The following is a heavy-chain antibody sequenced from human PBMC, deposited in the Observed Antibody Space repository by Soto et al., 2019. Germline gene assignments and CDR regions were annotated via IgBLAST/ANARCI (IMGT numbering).Heavy chain of an antibody. J-gene: IGHJ6*02. D-gene: IGHD6-13*01. Sequence: GGSLRLSCAASGFTFSNAWMNWVRQAPGKGLEWVGRIKSKTDGGTTDYAAPVKGRFTISRDDSKNTLYLQMNSLKTEDTAVYYCTPLGGAGTHYYYYGMDVWGQGTTVTVSS. CDR1: GFTFSNAW. V-gene: IGHV3-15*07. CDR2: IKSKTDGGTT. CDR3: TPLGGAGTHYYYYGMDV.